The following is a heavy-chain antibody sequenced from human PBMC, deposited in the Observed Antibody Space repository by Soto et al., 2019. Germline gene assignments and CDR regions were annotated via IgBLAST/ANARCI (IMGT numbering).Heavy chain of an antibody. CDR2: IYWDDDK. Sequence: QITLKESGPTLVKPTQTLTLTCTFSGFSLSTSGVGVGWIRQPPGKALEWLALIYWDDDKRYSPSLKSRLTIYTDTSKNQVVLTMTNTDPVDTATYYCAHARHPYYYYCMDVWGQGPTVTVSS. CDR1: GFSLSTSGVG. CDR3: AHARHPYYYYCMDV. J-gene: IGHJ6*02. V-gene: IGHV2-5*02.